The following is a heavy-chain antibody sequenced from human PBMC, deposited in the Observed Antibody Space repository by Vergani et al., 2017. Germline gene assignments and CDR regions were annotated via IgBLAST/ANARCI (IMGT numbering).Heavy chain of an antibody. Sequence: QVQLVQSGAEVKKPGASVKVSCKASGYTFPSYDIHWVRQATGQGLEWMGLMNPNSGNTGYAQKFQGSDTMTRNTAIIIAYMALSSLRSEDTAVYYCASYSSSWYRYFQHWGQGTLVTVSS. D-gene: IGHD6-13*01. J-gene: IGHJ1*01. CDR2: MNPNSGNT. V-gene: IGHV1-8*01. CDR3: ASYSSSWYRYFQH. CDR1: GYTFPSYD.